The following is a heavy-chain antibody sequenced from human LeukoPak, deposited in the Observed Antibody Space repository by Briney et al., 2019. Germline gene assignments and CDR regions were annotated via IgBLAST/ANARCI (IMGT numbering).Heavy chain of an antibody. D-gene: IGHD3-22*01. V-gene: IGHV4-59*01. J-gene: IGHJ4*02. CDR1: GGSISSYY. CDR3: ARGYYDDSGYYYVDY. Sequence: SETLSLTCTVSGGSISSYYWSWIRQPPGKGLEWVGYISHSGTTSYNSSLKSRVTISVDTSKNQFSLKLSSVTAADTAVYYCARGYYDDSGYYYVDYWGQGTLVTVSS. CDR2: ISHSGTT.